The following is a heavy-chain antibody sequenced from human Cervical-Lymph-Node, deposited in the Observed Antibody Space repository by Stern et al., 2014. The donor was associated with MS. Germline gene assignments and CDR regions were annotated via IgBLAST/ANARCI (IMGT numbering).Heavy chain of an antibody. CDR3: AAGSPYYFYAMDV. CDR2: LSLKSGSL. V-gene: IGHV3-9*01. Sequence: EVKLVEAGGGLVQPGRALRLSCAASGFTLDDYDIHWVRQAPGKGLEWVSVLSLKSGSLGYADSVKGRFTNFREKDKNSLYRQMNSLRTEDTALYYCAAGSPYYFYAMDVWGHGTTVTVSS. J-gene: IGHJ6*02. CDR1: GFTLDDYD. D-gene: IGHD3-10*01.